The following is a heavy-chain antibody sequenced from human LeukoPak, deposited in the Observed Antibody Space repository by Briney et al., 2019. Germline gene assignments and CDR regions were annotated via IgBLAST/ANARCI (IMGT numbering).Heavy chain of an antibody. J-gene: IGHJ4*02. CDR1: GYALTELS. Sequence: ASVKVSCKVSGYALTELSMHWVRQAPGKGLEWMGGFDPEDGETIYAQKFQGRVTMTEDTSTDTAYMELSGLRSEDTAVYYCATDLAGNSEEDGYWGQGTLVTVSS. D-gene: IGHD4-23*01. V-gene: IGHV1-24*01. CDR3: ATDLAGNSEEDGY. CDR2: FDPEDGET.